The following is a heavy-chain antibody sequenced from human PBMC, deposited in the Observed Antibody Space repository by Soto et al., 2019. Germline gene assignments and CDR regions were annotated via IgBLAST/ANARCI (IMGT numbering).Heavy chain of an antibody. D-gene: IGHD2-21*02. Sequence: GESLKISCXGSGYSFTNYWIGWVRQMPGKGLEWMGIIYPGDSDTRYSPSFQGQVTISADKSISTAYLQWSSLRASDTAMYYCAIGGDWYFFDMWAQGTMVTVSS. V-gene: IGHV5-51*01. J-gene: IGHJ3*02. CDR2: IYPGDSDT. CDR1: GYSFTNYW. CDR3: AIGGDWYFFDM.